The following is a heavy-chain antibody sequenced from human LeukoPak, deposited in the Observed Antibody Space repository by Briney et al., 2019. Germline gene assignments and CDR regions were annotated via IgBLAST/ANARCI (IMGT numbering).Heavy chain of an antibody. D-gene: IGHD4-17*01. CDR2: IYHTGST. V-gene: IGHV4-59*01. J-gene: IGHJ6*02. Sequence: SETLSLTCTVSGAPISGYYWSWIRQPPGKGLEWIGYIYHTGSTNYNPSLKSRVTLSLDTSRKQFSLKLSSVTAADTAVYYCARIMNYGAYLYYGLDVWGQGTTVTVSS. CDR1: GAPISGYY. CDR3: ARIMNYGAYLYYGLDV.